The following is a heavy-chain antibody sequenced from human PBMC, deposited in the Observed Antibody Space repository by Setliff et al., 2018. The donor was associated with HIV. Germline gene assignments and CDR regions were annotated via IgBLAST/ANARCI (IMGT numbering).Heavy chain of an antibody. Sequence: GGSLRLSCAASGFTFSSYEMNWVRQAPGKGLEWVSYISSSGSTIYYADSVKGRFTISRDNAKNSLYLQMNSLRAEDTAVYYCAREDYSSSSRFDYWGQGILVTVSS. D-gene: IGHD6-6*01. CDR3: AREDYSSSSRFDY. V-gene: IGHV3-48*03. CDR1: GFTFSSYE. J-gene: IGHJ4*02. CDR2: ISSSGSTI.